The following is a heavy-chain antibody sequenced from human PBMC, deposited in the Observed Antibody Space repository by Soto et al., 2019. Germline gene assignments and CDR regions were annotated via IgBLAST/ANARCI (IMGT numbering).Heavy chain of an antibody. CDR3: VKDDRILGRRYFDL. D-gene: IGHD2-15*01. J-gene: IGHJ2*01. V-gene: IGHV3-23*01. CDR1: GFTFSSYA. Sequence: EEQLLESGGGLIQPGGSLRLACAASGFTFSSYAMTWVRQAPGKGLEWVSSISFSDGGTYYADSVKGRLTISRDNSKNTLFLQMNSLRVADTAVSYCVKDDRILGRRYFDLWGRGTLVTVPS. CDR2: ISFSDGGT.